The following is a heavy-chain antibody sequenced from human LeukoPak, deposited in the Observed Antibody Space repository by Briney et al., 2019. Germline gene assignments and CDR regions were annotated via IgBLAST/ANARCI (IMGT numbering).Heavy chain of an antibody. CDR3: ARDWRSRYHNGVGDYGLPDYYYYYYMDV. V-gene: IGHV1-46*01. Sequence: GASVKVSCKASGYTFSSYYMHWVRQAPGQGLECMGIINPSGGSTRYAEKVQGRVTRTSDTSTSTVYMELSSLRSEDTAVYYCARDWRSRYHNGVGDYGLPDYYYYYYMDVWGKGTTVTVSS. CDR1: GYTFSSYY. J-gene: IGHJ6*03. CDR2: INPSGGST. D-gene: IGHD4-17*01.